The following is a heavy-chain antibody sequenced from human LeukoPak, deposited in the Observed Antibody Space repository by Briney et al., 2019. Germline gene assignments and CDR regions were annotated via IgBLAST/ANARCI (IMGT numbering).Heavy chain of an antibody. CDR1: GVSINNYW. CDR3: ARYYCPNGVCSGFVH. J-gene: IGHJ4*02. V-gene: IGHV4-59*01. Sequence: SETLSLTYTVSGVSINNYWWSWLRQPPAKGLEWIGYMYYTGRTNYNPSLKSRVTMSVDTSKIQFSLKLSSVTTSDTAVYFSARYYCPNGVCSGFVHWGQGPLVTVSS. CDR2: MYYTGRT. D-gene: IGHD2-8*01.